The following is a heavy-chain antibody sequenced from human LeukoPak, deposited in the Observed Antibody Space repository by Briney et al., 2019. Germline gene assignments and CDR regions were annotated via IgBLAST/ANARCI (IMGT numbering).Heavy chain of an antibody. J-gene: IGHJ4*02. Sequence: GGSLRLSCAASVFTFGGFSRSWVRQAPGKGLEWVGVIRSKAYGGTTEYAASVKGRFTISRDDSKSIAYLQMNSLKTEDTGVYYCSRMTIEGLKTRGELAYCGQGTLVTVSS. D-gene: IGHD2-21*01. V-gene: IGHV3-49*04. CDR1: VFTFGGFS. CDR2: IRSKAYGGTT. CDR3: SRMTIEGLKTRGELAY.